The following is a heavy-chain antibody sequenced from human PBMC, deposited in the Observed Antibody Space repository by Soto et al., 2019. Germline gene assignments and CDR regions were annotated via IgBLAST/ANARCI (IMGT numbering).Heavy chain of an antibody. V-gene: IGHV3-74*01. CDR2: INSDGSST. J-gene: IGHJ6*02. Sequence: GGSLRLSCAASGFTFSSYWMHWVRQAPGKGLVWVSRINSDGSSTSYADSVKGRFTISRDNAKNTLYLQMNSLRAEDTAVYYCARDLRPEYSSSSPPYYYYGMDVWGQGTTVTVSS. CDR3: ARDLRPEYSSSSPPYYYYGMDV. D-gene: IGHD6-6*01. CDR1: GFTFSSYW.